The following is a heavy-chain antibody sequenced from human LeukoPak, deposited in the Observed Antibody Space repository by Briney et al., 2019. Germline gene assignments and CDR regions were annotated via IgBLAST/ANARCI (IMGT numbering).Heavy chain of an antibody. CDR1: GFTFSSYS. CDR3: ARVRYSRYFDY. D-gene: IGHD4-11*01. J-gene: IGHJ4*02. V-gene: IGHV3-48*04. CDR2: ISSSGSTI. Sequence: GGSLRLSCAASGFTFSSYSMSWVRQAPGKGLEWVSYISSSGSTIYYADSVEGRFTISRDNAKNSLYLQMNSLRAEDTAVYYCARVRYSRYFDYWGQGNLVTVSS.